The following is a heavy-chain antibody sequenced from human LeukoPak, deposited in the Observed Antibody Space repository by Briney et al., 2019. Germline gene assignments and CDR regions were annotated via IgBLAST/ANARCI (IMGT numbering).Heavy chain of an antibody. CDR3: AKARKAENWFDP. CDR1: GFTFSSYA. Sequence: PGGSLRLSCAASGFTFSSYAMSRVRQAPGKGLEWVSAISGSGGSTYYADSVKGRFTISRDNSKNTLYLQMNSLRAEDTAVYYCAKARKAENWFDPWGQGTLVTASS. D-gene: IGHD6-13*01. CDR2: ISGSGGST. J-gene: IGHJ5*02. V-gene: IGHV3-23*01.